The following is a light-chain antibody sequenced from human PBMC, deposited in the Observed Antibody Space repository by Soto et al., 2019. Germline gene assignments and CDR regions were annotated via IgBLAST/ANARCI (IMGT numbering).Light chain of an antibody. J-gene: IGKJ5*01. CDR2: GSS. CDR3: QQSYRTPIT. Sequence: DIQMTQSPSSVSASVGDSVTITCRASQGVIDWVAWYQQKPGEAPKLLIYGSSSLLSGVPSRFSGTRSGTDFSLTITSLQPEDFATYYCQQSYRTPITFGQGTRLE. V-gene: IGKV1-12*01. CDR1: QGVIDW.